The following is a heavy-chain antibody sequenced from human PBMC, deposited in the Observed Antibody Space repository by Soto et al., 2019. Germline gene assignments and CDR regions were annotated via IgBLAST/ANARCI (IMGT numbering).Heavy chain of an antibody. V-gene: IGHV1-18*01. CDR3: ARDIGDSSGYYYGWFDP. CDR1: GYTFTSYG. D-gene: IGHD3-22*01. J-gene: IGHJ5*02. CDR2: ISAYNGNT. Sequence: ASVKVSCKASGYTFTSYGISWVRQAPGQGLEWMGWISAYNGNTNYAQKLQGRVTMTTDTSTSTAYMELRSLRSDDTAVYYCARDIGDSSGYYYGWFDPWGQGTLVTVSS.